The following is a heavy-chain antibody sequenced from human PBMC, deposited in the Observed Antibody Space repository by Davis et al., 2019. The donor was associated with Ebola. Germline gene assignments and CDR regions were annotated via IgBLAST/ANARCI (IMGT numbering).Heavy chain of an antibody. CDR1: GFSFSYDW. Sequence: GESLKISCTASGFSFSYDWVHWVRQPPGKGLEWVARINTDGSFTGYVESVKGRFTIYRDNAKNTLYLQMTSLRVEDTAVYFCARFSSAWSRSYWGQGTLVTVSS. D-gene: IGHD6-19*01. CDR2: INTDGSFT. J-gene: IGHJ4*02. V-gene: IGHV3-74*01. CDR3: ARFSSAWSRSY.